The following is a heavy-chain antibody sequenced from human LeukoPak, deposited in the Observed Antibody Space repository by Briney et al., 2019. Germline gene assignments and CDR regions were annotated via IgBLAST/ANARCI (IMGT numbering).Heavy chain of an antibody. CDR3: VRDSDDYYWALDF. V-gene: IGHV6-1*01. D-gene: IGHD3-10*01. CDR1: GDIVSNNIAT. Sequence: SQTLSHTCAISGDIVSNNIATWNWVRQSPSRGLEWLGRTYYRSRWGNDYAISVKGRITINPDTSRNQFSLQLNSVTPEDTAVYYCVRDSDDYYWALDFWGQGTPVTVSS. J-gene: IGHJ4*02. CDR2: TYYRSRWGN.